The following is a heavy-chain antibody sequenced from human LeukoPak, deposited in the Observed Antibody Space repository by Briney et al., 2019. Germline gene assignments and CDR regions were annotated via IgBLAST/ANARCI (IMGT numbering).Heavy chain of an antibody. Sequence: SETLSLTCTVSGGSISSYYWSWIRQPAGKGLEWIRRIYTRGSTNYNPSLKSRVTMSVDTSKNQFSLKLSSVTAADTAVYYCARDLGDRGIAVDPEDGWFDPWGQGTLVTVSS. D-gene: IGHD6-19*01. V-gene: IGHV4-4*07. CDR3: ARDLGDRGIAVDPEDGWFDP. J-gene: IGHJ5*02. CDR1: GGSISSYY. CDR2: IYTRGST.